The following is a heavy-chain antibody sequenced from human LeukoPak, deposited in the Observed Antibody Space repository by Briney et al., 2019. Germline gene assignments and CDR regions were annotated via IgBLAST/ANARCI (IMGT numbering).Heavy chain of an antibody. Sequence: GASVKVSCKASGYTFTSYDINWVRQATGQGLEWMGWMNPNSGNTGYAQKFQGRVTMTRNSSITTAHMELSSLRSEDTAVYYCARRHGRCSDGSCYYLDYWGQGTLVTVSS. CDR3: ARRHGRCSDGSCYYLDY. J-gene: IGHJ4*02. D-gene: IGHD2-15*01. V-gene: IGHV1-8*01. CDR2: MNPNSGNT. CDR1: GYTFTSYD.